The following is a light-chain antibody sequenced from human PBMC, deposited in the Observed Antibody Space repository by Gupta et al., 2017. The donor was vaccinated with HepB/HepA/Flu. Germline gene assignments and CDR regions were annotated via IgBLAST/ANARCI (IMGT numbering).Light chain of an antibody. J-gene: IGKJ4*01. V-gene: IGKV1-12*01. CDR2: GAS. Sequence: DIQMTQSPSSVSASVGDRVTITCRASQTISNWLAWYQQKPGKAPKLLISGASSLQSGVPSRFSGSGSGTDFTLTIRSLQPEDFATYYCQQANSFPRTFGGGARVGIK. CDR3: QQANSFPRT. CDR1: QTISNW.